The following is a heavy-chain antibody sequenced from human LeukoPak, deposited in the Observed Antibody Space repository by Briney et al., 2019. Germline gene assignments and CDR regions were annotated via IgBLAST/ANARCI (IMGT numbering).Heavy chain of an antibody. CDR2: IYYSGST. J-gene: IGHJ6*04. CDR3: ARDSEYCSSTSCYGYYYYGMDV. Sequence: SETLSLTCTVSGGSISSGDYYWSWLRQPPGKGLEWIVYIYYSGSTYYNPSLKSRITISVDTSKNQFSLKLSSVTAADTAVYYCARDSEYCSSTSCYGYYYYGMDVWGKGTTVTVSS. V-gene: IGHV4-30-4*01. D-gene: IGHD2-2*01. CDR1: GGSISSGDYY.